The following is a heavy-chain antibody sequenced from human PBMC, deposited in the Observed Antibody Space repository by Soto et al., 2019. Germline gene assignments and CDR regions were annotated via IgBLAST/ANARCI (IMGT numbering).Heavy chain of an antibody. CDR3: ARDSNYCSSTSCLDHYYYGMDV. V-gene: IGHV4-31*03. J-gene: IGHJ6*02. CDR2: IYYSGST. Sequence: LSLTCTVSGGSISSGGYYWSWIRQHPGKGLEWIGYIYYSGSTYYNPSLKSRVTISVDTSKNQFSLKLSSVTAADTAVYYCARDSNYCSSTSCLDHYYYGMDVWGQGTTVTAP. CDR1: GGSISSGGYY. D-gene: IGHD2-2*01.